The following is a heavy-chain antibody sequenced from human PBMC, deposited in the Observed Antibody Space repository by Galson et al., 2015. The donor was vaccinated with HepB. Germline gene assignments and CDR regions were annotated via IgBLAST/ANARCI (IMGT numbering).Heavy chain of an antibody. Sequence: SLRLSCAASGFTFSSYAMHWVRQAPGKGLEWVAVISYDGSNKYYADSVKGRFTISRDNSKNTLYLQMNSLRAEDTAVYYCASGIAVASVSYWGQGTLVTVSS. CDR1: GFTFSSYA. CDR2: ISYDGSNK. V-gene: IGHV3-30-3*01. CDR3: ASGIAVASVSY. D-gene: IGHD6-19*01. J-gene: IGHJ4*02.